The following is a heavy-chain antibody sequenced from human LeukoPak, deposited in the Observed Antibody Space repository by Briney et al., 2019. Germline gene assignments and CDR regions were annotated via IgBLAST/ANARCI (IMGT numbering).Heavy chain of an antibody. D-gene: IGHD6-19*01. Sequence: GGSLRLSCAASGFALSDYDMHWVRQVAGKGLEWVSAIGPAGDTYYPGSVKGRFTISRENAKDSLHLQMNGLRAEDTAVYYCARGARQWLVGYYMDVWGKGTTVTVS. CDR1: GFALSDYD. CDR2: IGPAGDT. V-gene: IGHV3-13*01. CDR3: ARGARQWLVGYYMDV. J-gene: IGHJ6*03.